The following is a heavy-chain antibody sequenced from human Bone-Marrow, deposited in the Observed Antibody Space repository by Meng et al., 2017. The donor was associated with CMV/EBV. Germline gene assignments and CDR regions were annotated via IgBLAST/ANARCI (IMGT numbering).Heavy chain of an antibody. CDR3: AREGPRYQLLYEDY. CDR2: IKQDGSEK. D-gene: IGHD2-2*02. V-gene: IGHV3-7*01. Sequence: GGSLRLSCAASGFTFSSYWMSWVRQAPGKGLEWVANIKQDGSEKYYVDSVKGRFTISRDDAKNSVSLQMNSLRAEDTAVYYCAREGPRYQLLYEDYWGQGTLVTVSS. J-gene: IGHJ4*02. CDR1: GFTFSSYW.